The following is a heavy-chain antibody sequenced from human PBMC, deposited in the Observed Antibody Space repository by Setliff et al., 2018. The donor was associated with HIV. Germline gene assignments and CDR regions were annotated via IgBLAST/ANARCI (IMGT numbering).Heavy chain of an antibody. CDR2: INGDGDSR. CDR3: GKDYTRTFWEYNWYDV. Sequence: PGGSLRHSCAASGFTFTYHAMTWVRQAPGKGLEWVAGINGDGDSRYYAESVKGRFTVSRENSKDTWYLQMNDLRAEDTALYYCGKDYTRTFWEYNWYDVWGQGTLVTVSS. CDR1: GFTFTYHA. V-gene: IGHV3-23*01. D-gene: IGHD3-3*01. J-gene: IGHJ5*02.